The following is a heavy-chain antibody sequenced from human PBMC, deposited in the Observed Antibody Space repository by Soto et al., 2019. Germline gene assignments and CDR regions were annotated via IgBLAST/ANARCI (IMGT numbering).Heavy chain of an antibody. CDR2: IYHSGST. J-gene: IGHJ4*02. D-gene: IGHD1-1*01. Sequence: SETLSLTCSVSGYSISSGYYWGWIRQPPGKGLEWIGSIYHSGSTYYNPSLKSRVTISVDTSKNQFSLRLSSATAADTAVYYCGRDFRQQQLGIDYWGQGTLVTVSS. V-gene: IGHV4-38-2*02. CDR3: GRDFRQQQLGIDY. CDR1: GYSISSGYY.